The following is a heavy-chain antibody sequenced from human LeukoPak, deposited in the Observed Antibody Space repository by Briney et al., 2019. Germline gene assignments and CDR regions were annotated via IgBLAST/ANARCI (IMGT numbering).Heavy chain of an antibody. CDR3: ARGSGQWGFDS. V-gene: IGHV4-59*01. J-gene: IGHJ4*02. D-gene: IGHD3-10*01. CDR1: GGSISSYY. CDR2: IYYSGST. Sequence: SETLSLTCTVSGGSISSYYWSWIRQPPGKTLEWIGYIYYSGSTNYNPSLRSRVTISVDSSKNQFSLKLSSVTAADTAVYYCARGSGQWGFDSWGQGTLVTVSS.